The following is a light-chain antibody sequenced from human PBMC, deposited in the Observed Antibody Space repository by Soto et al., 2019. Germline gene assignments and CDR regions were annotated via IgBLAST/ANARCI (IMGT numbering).Light chain of an antibody. V-gene: IGKV3-20*01. CDR3: HQYNSWPRGT. J-gene: IGKJ3*01. CDR1: QSVFSSY. CDR2: GAS. Sequence: EIVLTQSPGTLSLSPGERATLSCRASQSVFSSYLAWYQQKPGLAPRLLIYGASSRATGIPDRFRGSGSGTEFTLTISSLQSEDSAVYYCHQYNSWPRGTFGPGTKVDIK.